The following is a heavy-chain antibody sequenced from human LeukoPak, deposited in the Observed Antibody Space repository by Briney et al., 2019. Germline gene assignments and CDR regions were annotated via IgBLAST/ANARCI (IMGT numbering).Heavy chain of an antibody. J-gene: IGHJ4*02. Sequence: PGGSLILSCAASGFTFSSYSMNWVRQAPGKGLEWVSSISSSSSYIYYADSVKGRFTISRDNAKNSLYLQMNSLRAEDTAVYYCVSDILTGYHPHDYWGQGTLVTVSS. CDR2: ISSSSSYI. CDR1: GFTFSSYS. CDR3: VSDILTGYHPHDY. V-gene: IGHV3-21*01. D-gene: IGHD3-9*01.